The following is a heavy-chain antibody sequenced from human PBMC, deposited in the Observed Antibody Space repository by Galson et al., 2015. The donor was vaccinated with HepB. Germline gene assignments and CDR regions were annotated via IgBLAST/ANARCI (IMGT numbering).Heavy chain of an antibody. V-gene: IGHV3-23*01. CDR3: AKLGVIAAAGPDY. J-gene: IGHJ4*02. CDR1: GFTFSSYA. Sequence: SLRLSCAASGFTFSSYAMSWVRQAPGKGLEWVSVISGSGGSTYYADSVKGRFTISRDNSKNTLYLQMNSLRAEDTAVFYCAKLGVIAAAGPDYWRPRTLVTVSS. D-gene: IGHD6-13*01. CDR2: ISGSGGST.